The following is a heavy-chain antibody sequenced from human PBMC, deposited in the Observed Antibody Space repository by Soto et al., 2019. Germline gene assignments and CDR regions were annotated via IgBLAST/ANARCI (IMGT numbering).Heavy chain of an antibody. CDR1: GFTFSRYG. J-gene: IGHJ4*02. CDR3: AKDRNYVWGSYVY. V-gene: IGHV3-30*18. Sequence: PGGSLRLSCAASGFTFSRYGMHWVRQAPGKGLEWVAVISYDGSNKYYADSVKGRFTISRDNSKNTLYLQMNSLRAEDTAVYYCAKDRNYVWGSYVYWGQGTLVTVSS. D-gene: IGHD3-16*01. CDR2: ISYDGSNK.